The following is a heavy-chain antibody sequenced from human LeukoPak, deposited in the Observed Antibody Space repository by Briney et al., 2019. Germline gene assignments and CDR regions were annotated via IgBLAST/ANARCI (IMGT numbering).Heavy chain of an antibody. D-gene: IGHD6-6*01. CDR2: IYTSGST. Sequence: SETLSLTCTVSGGSISSYYWSWIRQPAGKGLEWIGRIYTSGSTNYNPSLKSRVTISVDTSKNQFSLKLSSVTAADTAVYYCASSSSEGHFDYWGQGTLVTVSS. J-gene: IGHJ4*02. CDR1: GGSISSYY. CDR3: ASSSSEGHFDY. V-gene: IGHV4-4*07.